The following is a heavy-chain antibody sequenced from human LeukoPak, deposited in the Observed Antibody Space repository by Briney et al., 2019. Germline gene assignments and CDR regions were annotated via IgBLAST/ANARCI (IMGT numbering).Heavy chain of an antibody. J-gene: IGHJ4*02. CDR2: INHSGST. D-gene: IGHD1-14*01. CDR3: AEGKGPEGLDY. CDR1: GGSFSGYY. V-gene: IGHV4-34*01. Sequence: SETLSLTCAVYGGSFSGYYWSWIRQPPGKGLEWIGEINHSGSTNYNPSLKSRVTISVDTSKNQFSLKLSSVTAADTAVYYCAEGKGPEGLDYWGQGTLVTVSS.